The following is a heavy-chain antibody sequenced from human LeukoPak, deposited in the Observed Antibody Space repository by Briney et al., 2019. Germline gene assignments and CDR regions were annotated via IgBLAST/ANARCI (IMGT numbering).Heavy chain of an antibody. CDR1: GFTFSSYG. Sequence: GGSLRLSCAASGFTFSSYGMHWVRQAPGKGLEWVAFIRYDGSNKYYADSVKGRFTISRDNSKNTLYLQMNSLRAEDTAVHYCAKDGLGSGSYPIYLYWGQGTLVTVSS. J-gene: IGHJ4*02. V-gene: IGHV3-30*02. CDR2: IRYDGSNK. D-gene: IGHD1-26*01. CDR3: AKDGLGSGSYPIYLY.